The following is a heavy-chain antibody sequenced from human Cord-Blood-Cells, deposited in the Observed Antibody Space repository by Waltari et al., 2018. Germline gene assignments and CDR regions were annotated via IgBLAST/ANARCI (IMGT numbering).Heavy chain of an antibody. V-gene: IGHV1-2*02. CDR1: GYTFTGYY. Sequence: QVQLVQSGAEVKKPGASVQVSCKASGYTFTGYYMHWVRQAPGQGLEWMGWINPNSGGTNYAQKFQGRVTMTRDTSISTAYMELSRLRSDDTAVYYCARAHRPPETTGTQRVGFGYYYMDVWGKGTTVTVSS. D-gene: IGHD1-1*01. J-gene: IGHJ6*03. CDR2: INPNSGGT. CDR3: ARAHRPPETTGTQRVGFGYYYMDV.